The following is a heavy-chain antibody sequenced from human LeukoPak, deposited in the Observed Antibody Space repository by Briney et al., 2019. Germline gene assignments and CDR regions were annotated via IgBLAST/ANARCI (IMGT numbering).Heavy chain of an antibody. V-gene: IGHV4-38-2*01. Sequence: PSETLSLTCVVSGYSISRGHFWGWIRQPPGKGLEWIGDIFHSGITSYSPSLKSRVTISVDTSKNQFSLKLNSVTAADTAVYYCARGRYPDYWGQGTLVTVSS. CDR1: GYSISRGHF. CDR2: IFHSGIT. CDR3: ARGRYPDY. D-gene: IGHD1-26*01. J-gene: IGHJ4*02.